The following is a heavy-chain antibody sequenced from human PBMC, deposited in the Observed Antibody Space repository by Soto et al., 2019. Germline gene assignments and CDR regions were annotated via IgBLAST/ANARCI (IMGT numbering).Heavy chain of an antibody. CDR2: ISSSSSAI. CDR3: AGDLVTISWFDP. CDR1: GFTFSSYN. Sequence: EVQLVESGGGLVQPGGSLRLSCAASGFTFSSYNMNWVRQAPGKGLEWVSYISSSSSAIYYADSVRGRFTISRDNAKNSLYLQMNNLRDEDTAVYYCAGDLVTISWFDPWGQGTLVTVSS. V-gene: IGHV3-48*02. D-gene: IGHD4-17*01. J-gene: IGHJ5*02.